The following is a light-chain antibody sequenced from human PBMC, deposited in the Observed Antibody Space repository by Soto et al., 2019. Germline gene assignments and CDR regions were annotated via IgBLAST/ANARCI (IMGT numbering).Light chain of an antibody. CDR2: EVS. J-gene: IGKJ5*01. V-gene: IGKV2D-29*02. CDR3: IQSTQLPPT. CDR1: QSLLHITGETF. Sequence: DVVMTQSPLSLSVTPGQPASISCKSSQSLLHITGETFLFWYQQKPGQSPQLLIYEVSTRVSGVPDRFSGSGSGTDFTLEISRVETDDVGIYYCIQSTQLPPTFGQGTRLGIE.